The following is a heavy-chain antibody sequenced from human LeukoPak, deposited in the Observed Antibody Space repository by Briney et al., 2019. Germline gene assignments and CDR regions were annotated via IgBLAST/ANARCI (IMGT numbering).Heavy chain of an antibody. J-gene: IGHJ4*02. Sequence: GGSLRLSCVASGFTFSNYAMNWVRQAPGKGLEWVSGISNSGGSTYYADSVKGRFTISRDNSENTLYLQMNSLRAEDTAVYYCAKETSSSFDYWGQGTLVTVSS. V-gene: IGHV3-23*01. CDR1: GFTFSNYA. CDR3: AKETSSSFDY. D-gene: IGHD6-13*01. CDR2: ISNSGGST.